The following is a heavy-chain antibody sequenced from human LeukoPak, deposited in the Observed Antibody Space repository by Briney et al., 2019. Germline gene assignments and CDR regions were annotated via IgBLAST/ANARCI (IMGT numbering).Heavy chain of an antibody. CDR2: IIPILGIA. D-gene: IGHD2-21*02. CDR1: GGTFSSYA. J-gene: IGHJ6*02. Sequence: SVKVSCKASGGTFSSYAISWVRPAPGQGLEWMGRIIPILGIAHYAQKVQGRVTITADKSTSTAYMELSSLRSEDTAVYYCAREHNPHCGGDCYSDYYYGMDVWGQGTTVTVSS. CDR3: AREHNPHCGGDCYSDYYYGMDV. V-gene: IGHV1-69*04.